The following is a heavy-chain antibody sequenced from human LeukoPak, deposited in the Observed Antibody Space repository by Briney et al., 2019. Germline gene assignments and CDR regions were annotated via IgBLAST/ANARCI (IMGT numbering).Heavy chain of an antibody. CDR2: IKQDGSEK. D-gene: IGHD6-13*01. CDR3: ARVGIAAGYWYFDL. Sequence: GGSLRLSCAASGFTFSSYAMSWVRQAPGKGLEWVANIKQDGSEKYYVDSVKGRFTISRDNAKNSLYLQMNSLRAEDTAVYYCARVGIAAGYWYFDLWGRGTLVTVSS. V-gene: IGHV3-7*01. J-gene: IGHJ2*01. CDR1: GFTFSSYA.